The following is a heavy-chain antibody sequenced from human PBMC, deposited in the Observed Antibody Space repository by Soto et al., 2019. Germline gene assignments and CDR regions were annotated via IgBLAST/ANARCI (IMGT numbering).Heavy chain of an antibody. CDR2: IWYDGSNK. Sequence: GGSLRLSCAASGFTFSSYGMHWVRQAPGKGLEWVAVIWYDGSNKYYADSVKGRFTISRDNSKNTLYLQMNSLRAEDTAVYYCARGIAVAGPLYYWGQGTLVTVSS. V-gene: IGHV3-33*01. CDR3: ARGIAVAGPLYY. J-gene: IGHJ4*02. D-gene: IGHD6-19*01. CDR1: GFTFSSYG.